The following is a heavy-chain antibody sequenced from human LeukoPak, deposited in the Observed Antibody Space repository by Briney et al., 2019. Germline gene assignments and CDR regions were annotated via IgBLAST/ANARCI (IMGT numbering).Heavy chain of an antibody. Sequence: PGRSLRLSCAASGFTFSSYGMHWVRQAPGKGLEWVAVISYDGSNKYYADSVKGRFTISRDNSKDILYLQMNSLRVDDSATYYCVGEVGSRQMNSWGQGTLVTVSS. CDR3: VGEVGSRQMNS. J-gene: IGHJ5*02. CDR1: GFTFSSYG. D-gene: IGHD1-26*01. V-gene: IGHV3-30*03. CDR2: ISYDGSNK.